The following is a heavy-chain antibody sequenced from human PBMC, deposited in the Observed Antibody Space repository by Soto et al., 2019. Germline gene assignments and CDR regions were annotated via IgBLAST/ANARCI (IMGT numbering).Heavy chain of an antibody. V-gene: IGHV3-33*01. J-gene: IGHJ6*03. D-gene: IGHD4-17*01. CDR2: IWYDGSNK. CDR1: GFTFSSYG. CDR3: AREGASVTFPDYYYYYMDV. Sequence: GGSLRLSCAASGFTFSSYGMHWVRQAPGKGLEWVAVIWYDGSNKYYADSVKGRFTISRDNSKNTLYLQMNSLRAEDTAVYYCAREGASVTFPDYYYYYMDVWGKGTTVTVSS.